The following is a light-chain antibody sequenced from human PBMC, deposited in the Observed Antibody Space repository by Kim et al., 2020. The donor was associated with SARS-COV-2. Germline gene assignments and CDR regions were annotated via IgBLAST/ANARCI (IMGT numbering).Light chain of an antibody. V-gene: IGLV3-1*01. J-gene: IGLJ2*01. CDR1: KLGDKY. CDR3: QAWDSSTVV. CDR2: QDS. Sequence: SYELTQPPSVSVSPGQTASITCSGDKLGDKYACWYQQKPGQSPVLVIYQDSKRPSGIPERFSGSNSGNTATLTISGTQAMDETDYYCQAWDSSTVVFGGGTKATVL.